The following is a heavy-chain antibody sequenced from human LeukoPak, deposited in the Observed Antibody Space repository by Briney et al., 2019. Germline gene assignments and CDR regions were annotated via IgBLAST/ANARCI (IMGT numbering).Heavy chain of an antibody. D-gene: IGHD3-10*01. CDR3: ARGGTYGSGRNQHTTLDY. CDR1: GGSISNDY. V-gene: IGHV4-4*07. Sequence: SETLSLTCTVSGGSISNDYWSWIRQAAGKELEWIGRIYTRGSTNYSPSLTSRVTISLDKSKKQFSLNLNSVTAADTAVYYCARGGTYGSGRNQHTTLDYWGQGTLVTVSS. J-gene: IGHJ4*02. CDR2: IYTRGST.